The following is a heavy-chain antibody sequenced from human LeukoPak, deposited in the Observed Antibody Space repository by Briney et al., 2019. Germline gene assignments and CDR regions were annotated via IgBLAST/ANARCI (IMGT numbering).Heavy chain of an antibody. CDR2: IRSSSSYI. CDR3: ARDGPSIAADFDC. CDR1: GFTFSSYS. J-gene: IGHJ4*02. V-gene: IGHV3-21*01. Sequence: GGSLRLSCAASGFTFSSYSMNWVRQAPGEGLEWVSSIRSSSSYIYYADSLKGRFTISRDNAKNSLYLQMNSLRAEDSAVYYCARDGPSIAADFDCWGQGTLVTVSS. D-gene: IGHD6-6*01.